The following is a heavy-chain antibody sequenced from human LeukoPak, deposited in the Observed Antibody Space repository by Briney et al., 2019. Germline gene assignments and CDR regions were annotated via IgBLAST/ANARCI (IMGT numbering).Heavy chain of an antibody. D-gene: IGHD3-10*01. CDR3: AADYGSGSYYIDY. V-gene: IGHV1-58*02. CDR2: IVVGSGNT. Sequence: GASVKVSCKASGFTFTSSAMQWVRQARGQRLEWLGWIVVGSGNTNYAQKFQERVTITRDMSTSTAYMELSSLRSEDTAVYYCAADYGSGSYYIDYWGQGTLVTVSS. J-gene: IGHJ4*02. CDR1: GFTFTSSA.